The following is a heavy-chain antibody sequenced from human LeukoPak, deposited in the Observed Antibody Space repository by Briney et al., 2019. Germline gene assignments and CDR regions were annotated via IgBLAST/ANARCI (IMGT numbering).Heavy chain of an antibody. CDR2: IYYSGST. V-gene: IGHV4-39*01. CDR3: ARILYGSDP. Sequence: SETLSLTCTVSGGSISSSSYYWGWIRQPPGKGLEWIGSIYYSGSTYYNPSLKSRVTISVDTSKNQFSLKLSSVTAADTAVYYCARILYGSDPWGQGTLVTVSS. CDR1: GGSISSSSYY. J-gene: IGHJ5*02. D-gene: IGHD2-8*01.